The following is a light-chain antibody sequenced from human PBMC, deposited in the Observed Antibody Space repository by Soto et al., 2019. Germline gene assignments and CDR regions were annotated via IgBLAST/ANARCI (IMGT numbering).Light chain of an antibody. V-gene: IGLV1-44*01. CDR3: AAWDDSLNGCV. Sequence: QSVLTQPPSASGTPGQRVTISCSGSSSNIGTYSVSWYQHSPGTAPRLLIYSDNQRPSGVPDRFSASKSGASASLAISGLQSEDEADFYCAAWDDSLNGCVFGTGTKLTVL. CDR2: SDN. J-gene: IGLJ1*01. CDR1: SSNIGTYS.